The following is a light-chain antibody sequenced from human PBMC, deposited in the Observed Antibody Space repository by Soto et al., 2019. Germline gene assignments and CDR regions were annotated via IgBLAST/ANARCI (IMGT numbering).Light chain of an antibody. V-gene: IGKV1-39*01. Sequence: DIQMTQSPSSLSASVGDRVTITCRANQTITRYLNWYQQKPGTAPKLLIYAASSLQEGVTSRFRGSGSGTDFTLTISNLQPEDFAAYSCQQGFSFPVTFGQGTKLEIK. CDR2: AAS. J-gene: IGKJ2*01. CDR3: QQGFSFPVT. CDR1: QTITRY.